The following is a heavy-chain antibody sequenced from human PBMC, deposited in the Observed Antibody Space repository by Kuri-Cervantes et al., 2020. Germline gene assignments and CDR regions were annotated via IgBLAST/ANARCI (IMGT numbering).Heavy chain of an antibody. J-gene: IGHJ4*02. CDR2: IKRDGSEK. Sequence: GGSLRLSCAASGFTFSSSWMFWVCQSPEKGLEWVADIKRDGSEKYYVDSVKGRLTISRDNAKNSLFLQMNSLRAEDTAAYYCAKANGGVTTLDYWGQGTLVTVSS. CDR1: GFTFSSSW. D-gene: IGHD4-17*01. CDR3: AKANGGVTTLDY. V-gene: IGHV3-52*01.